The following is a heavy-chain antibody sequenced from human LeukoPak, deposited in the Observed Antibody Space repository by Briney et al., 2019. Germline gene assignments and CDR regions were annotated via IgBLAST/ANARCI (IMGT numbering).Heavy chain of an antibody. CDR2: ISTSSSYI. V-gene: IGHV3-21*04. Sequence: GGSLRLSCAASGFTFNRYNMNWVRRAPGKGLEWVSSISTSSSYIYYADSVRGRFTISRDNAKNSLYLQMNSLRAEDTAVYYCARNKDDRRQGWYFDLWGRGTLVTVSS. J-gene: IGHJ2*01. CDR1: GFTFNRYN. D-gene: IGHD3-22*01. CDR3: ARNKDDRRQGWYFDL.